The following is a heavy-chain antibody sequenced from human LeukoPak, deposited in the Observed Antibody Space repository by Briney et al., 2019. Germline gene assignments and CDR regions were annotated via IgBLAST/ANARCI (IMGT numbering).Heavy chain of an antibody. CDR1: GFTFSRHS. D-gene: IGHD1-7*01. CDR3: ARDSGNYLDAFDI. V-gene: IGHV3-21*01. J-gene: IGHJ3*02. Sequence: GGSLRLSCAASGFTFSRHSINWVRQAPGKGLEWVSSISSSSSYIYYADSVKGRFTISRDNAKNSLYLQMNSLRAEDTAVYYCARDSGNYLDAFDIWGQGTMVTASS. CDR2: ISSSSSYI.